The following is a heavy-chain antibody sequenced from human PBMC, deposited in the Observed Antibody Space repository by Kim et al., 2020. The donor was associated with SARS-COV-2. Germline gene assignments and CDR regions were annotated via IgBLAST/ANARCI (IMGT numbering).Heavy chain of an antibody. Sequence: GGSLRLSCAASGFTFSIYEMNWVRQAPGKGLEWLSYIGRSGRTIYHADSVKGRFTISRDDAKNSLYLQMTSLRVEDTAVYYCARADYYDSSSDYWGQGTLVTVSS. CDR3: ARADYYDSSSDY. D-gene: IGHD3-22*01. CDR1: GFTFSIYE. CDR2: IGRSGRTI. V-gene: IGHV3-48*03. J-gene: IGHJ4*02.